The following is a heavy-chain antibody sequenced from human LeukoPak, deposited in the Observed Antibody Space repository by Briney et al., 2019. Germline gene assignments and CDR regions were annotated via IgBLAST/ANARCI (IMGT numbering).Heavy chain of an antibody. CDR3: ASSYDFWSGSRVPSAFDI. V-gene: IGHV1-2*02. J-gene: IGHJ3*02. CDR2: INPNSGGT. Sequence: ASVKVSCKASGYTFTGYYMHWVRQAPGQGREWMGWINPNSGGTNYAQKFQGRVPMTRDTSISTAYMELSRLRSDDTAVYYCASSYDFWSGSRVPSAFDIWGQGTMVTVSS. D-gene: IGHD3-3*01. CDR1: GYTFTGYY.